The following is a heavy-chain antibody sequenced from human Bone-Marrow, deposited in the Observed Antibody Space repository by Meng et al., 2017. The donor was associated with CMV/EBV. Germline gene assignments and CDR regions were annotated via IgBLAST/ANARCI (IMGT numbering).Heavy chain of an antibody. CDR2: ISSSSSYI. D-gene: IGHD3-22*01. CDR3: ARDPRPRYYYDSNPL. CDR1: GFTFSSYI. Sequence: GESLKISCAASGFTFSSYIMNWVRQAPGKGLEWVSSISSSSSYIYYADSVKGRFTISRDNAKCPLYLQMNSLRAEETAVYYCARDPRPRYYYDSNPLWGQGTLVTVSS. V-gene: IGHV3-21*01. J-gene: IGHJ4*02.